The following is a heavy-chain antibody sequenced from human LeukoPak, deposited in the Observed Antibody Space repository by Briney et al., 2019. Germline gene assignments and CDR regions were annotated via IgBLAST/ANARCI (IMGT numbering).Heavy chain of an antibody. CDR3: AKEGTSLDFDF. J-gene: IGHJ4*02. Sequence: ASVKVSCKPSGYNFFGYYIHWVRQAPGQGLEWMGWINPNGGGTNYAPRFQGRVTMSSDKYSNTVYMELNRLTFDDTAVYYCAKEGTSLDFDFWGLGSRVTVSS. CDR2: INPNGGGT. CDR1: GYNFFGYY. D-gene: IGHD3-3*02. V-gene: IGHV1-2*02.